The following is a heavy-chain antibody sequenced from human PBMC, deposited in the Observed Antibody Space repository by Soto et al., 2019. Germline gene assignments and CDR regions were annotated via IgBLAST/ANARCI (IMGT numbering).Heavy chain of an antibody. CDR1: GFTFITYD. V-gene: IGHV1-8*01. J-gene: IGHJ4*02. CDR2: MNANNGNA. D-gene: IGHD6-25*01. Sequence: ASVKVSCKASGFTFITYDFRWVRQAAGQGLELMGWMNANNGNAGFAQKFRGRINMTRNTSISTAYLELSSLRSDDSAVHFWARRKERSGPYYLDLWGQGTQVTISS. CDR3: ARRKERSGPYYLDL.